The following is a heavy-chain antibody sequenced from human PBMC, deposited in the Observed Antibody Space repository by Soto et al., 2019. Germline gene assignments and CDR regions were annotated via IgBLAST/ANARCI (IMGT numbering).Heavy chain of an antibody. Sequence: QVQLTESGGGVVQPGKSLRLSCEGSGFTFNRHGMHWVRQAPGKGLEWLAVISFDGSDIYYADSVKGRFTISRDNSEKTVYLAMSSLRPADTATYFSAKMTRGYTYGLDYWGQGTLVTVSS. D-gene: IGHD5-18*01. V-gene: IGHV3-33*03. CDR1: GFTFNRHG. J-gene: IGHJ4*02. CDR3: AKMTRGYTYGLDY. CDR2: ISFDGSDI.